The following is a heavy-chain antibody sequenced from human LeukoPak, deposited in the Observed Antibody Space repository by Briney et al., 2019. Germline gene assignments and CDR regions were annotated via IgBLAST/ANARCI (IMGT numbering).Heavy chain of an antibody. D-gene: IGHD3-10*01. J-gene: IGHJ6*03. Sequence: ASVKVSCKASGGTFSSYAISWVRQAPGQGLEWMGGIIPIFGTANYAQKFQGRVTITTDESTSTAYIGLSSLRSEDTAVYYCARSANVRRITMVRGRNYYYYMDVWGKGTTVTVSS. CDR1: GGTFSSYA. CDR3: ARSANVRRITMVRGRNYYYYMDV. V-gene: IGHV1-69*05. CDR2: IIPIFGTA.